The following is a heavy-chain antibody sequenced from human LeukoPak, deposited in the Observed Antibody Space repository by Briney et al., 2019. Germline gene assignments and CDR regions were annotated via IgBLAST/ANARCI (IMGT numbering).Heavy chain of an antibody. D-gene: IGHD2/OR15-2a*01. CDR1: GFTVSSNS. V-gene: IGHV3-53*01. CDR2: IYSGGNT. J-gene: IGHJ4*02. Sequence: GGSLRLSCTVSGFTVSSNSMSWVRQAPGKGLEWVSFIYSGGNTHYSDSVKGRFTISRDNSKNSLYLQMNSLRAEDTAVYYCARRAGEYSHPYDYWGQGTLVTVSS. CDR3: ARRAGEYSHPYDY.